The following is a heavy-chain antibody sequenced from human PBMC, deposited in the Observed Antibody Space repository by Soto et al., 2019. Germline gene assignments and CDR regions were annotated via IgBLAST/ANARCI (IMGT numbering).Heavy chain of an antibody. Sequence: TLSLTCTVSGGSISSGDYYWSWIRHPPGKGLEWIEYIYYSGSTYYNPSLKSRVTISVDTSKNQFSLKLSSVTAADTAVYYCARAHMGDSPFVDYWVQGTLVTVSS. CDR3: ARAHMGDSPFVDY. V-gene: IGHV4-30-4*01. D-gene: IGHD2-21*01. CDR1: GGSISSGDYY. J-gene: IGHJ4*02. CDR2: IYYSGST.